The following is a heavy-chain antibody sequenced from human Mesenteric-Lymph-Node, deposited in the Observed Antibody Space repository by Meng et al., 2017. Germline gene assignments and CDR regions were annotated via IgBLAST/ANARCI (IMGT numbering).Heavy chain of an antibody. V-gene: IGHV4-31*03. Sequence: QVPLQEAGPGLVTLHPALSLTCTVSGGYIGSGGYYWSWIRQHPGKGLEWIGYIYYTGSTFYNPSLKSRVTISVDTSKNQFSLKLISATAADTAVYYCAREAGRDGYATPKFDYWGQGTLVTVSS. J-gene: IGHJ4*02. CDR1: GGYIGSGGYY. CDR2: IYYTGST. D-gene: IGHD5-24*01. CDR3: AREAGRDGYATPKFDY.